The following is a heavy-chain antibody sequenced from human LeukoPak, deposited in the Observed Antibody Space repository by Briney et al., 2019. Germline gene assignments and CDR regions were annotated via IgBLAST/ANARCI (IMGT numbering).Heavy chain of an antibody. CDR2: IYHSGST. Sequence: SETLSLTCTVSGYSISSGYYWGWIRQPPGKGLEWIGSIYHSGSTYYNPSLKSRVTISVDTSKNQFSLKLSSVTAADTAVYYCARHSYLVLVGSPPFYYMDVWGTGTTVTISS. D-gene: IGHD2-15*01. J-gene: IGHJ6*03. CDR1: GYSISSGYY. CDR3: ARHSYLVLVGSPPFYYMDV. V-gene: IGHV4-38-2*02.